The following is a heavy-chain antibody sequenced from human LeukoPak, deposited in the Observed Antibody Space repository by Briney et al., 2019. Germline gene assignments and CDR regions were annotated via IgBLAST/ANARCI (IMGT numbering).Heavy chain of an antibody. V-gene: IGHV1-69*04. D-gene: IGHD2-15*01. Sequence: VASVKVSCKASGGTFSSYAISWVRQAPGQGLEWMGRIIPILGIANYAQKFQGRVTITADKSTSTAYMELSSLRSEDTAVYYCARDCSGGSCRPDWGQGTLVTVSS. CDR3: ARDCSGGSCRPD. J-gene: IGHJ4*02. CDR2: IIPILGIA. CDR1: GGTFSSYA.